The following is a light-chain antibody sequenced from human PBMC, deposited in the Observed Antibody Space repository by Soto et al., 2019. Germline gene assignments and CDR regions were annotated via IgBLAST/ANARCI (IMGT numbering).Light chain of an antibody. V-gene: IGKV3-20*01. CDR1: QSITSIY. J-gene: IGKJ4*01. CDR3: QQYGDSPLT. Sequence: EVVLTQSPGTLSLSPGERATLSCRASQSITSIYLAWYQQKPGQAPRLLIYDTSSRATGIPDRFSGSGSGTDFTLTINRLEPGDCAVYYCQQYGDSPLTFGGGTKVQIK. CDR2: DTS.